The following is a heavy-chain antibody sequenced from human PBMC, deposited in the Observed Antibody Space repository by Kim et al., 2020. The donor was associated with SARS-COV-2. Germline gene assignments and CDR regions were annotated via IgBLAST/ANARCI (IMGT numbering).Heavy chain of an antibody. Sequence: GKGRLTISRDNSKTTLYLQMNSLRAEDTAVYYCAKDGCRVVVAATCGMDVWGQGTTVTVSS. CDR3: AKDGCRVVVAATCGMDV. V-gene: IGHV3-23*01. J-gene: IGHJ6*02. D-gene: IGHD2-15*01.